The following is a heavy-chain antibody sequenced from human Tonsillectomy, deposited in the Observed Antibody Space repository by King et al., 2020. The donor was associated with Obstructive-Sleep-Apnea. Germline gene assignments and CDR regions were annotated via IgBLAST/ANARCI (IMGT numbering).Heavy chain of an antibody. V-gene: IGHV4-59*01. J-gene: IGHJ2*01. CDR3: ARYDRWNYGYWYFDL. D-gene: IGHD1-7*01. Sequence: VQLQESGPGLVKPSETLSLTCTVSGGSISSYYWSWIRQPPGKGLEWIGYIYYSGSTNYNPSLKSRVTISVDTSKNQFSLKLRSVTAADTAVYYCARYDRWNYGYWYFDLWGRGTLVTVSS. CDR2: IYYSGST. CDR1: GGSISSYY.